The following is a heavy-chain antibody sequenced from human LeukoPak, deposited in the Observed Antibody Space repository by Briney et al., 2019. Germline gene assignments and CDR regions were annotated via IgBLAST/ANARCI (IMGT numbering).Heavy chain of an antibody. J-gene: IGHJ5*02. D-gene: IGHD3-22*01. CDR3: ASSTSGYYYDSSGYYPS. V-gene: IGHV1-69*04. CDR2: TIPILGIA. Sequence: ASVKVSCKASGGTFSSYAISWVRQAPGQGLEWMGRTIPILGIANYAQKFQGRVTITADKSTSTAYMELSSLRSEDTAVYYCASSTSGYYYDSSGYYPSWGQGTLVTVSS. CDR1: GGTFSSYA.